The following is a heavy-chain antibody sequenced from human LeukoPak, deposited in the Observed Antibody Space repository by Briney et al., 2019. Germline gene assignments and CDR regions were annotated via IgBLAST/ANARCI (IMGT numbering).Heavy chain of an antibody. CDR1: GFIFSDYY. CDR3: ARAASGLDYTGDY. D-gene: IGHD4-11*01. V-gene: IGHV3-11*04. J-gene: IGHJ4*02. CDR2: LGSGGSTI. Sequence: GRSLSLFCAASGFIFSDYYMRWARQAPGKGLEWVAYLGSGGSTIYYAECVKGRFTISRDNANNSLYLQMNSLRVEDTAVYYCARAASGLDYTGDYWGQGALVTVSS.